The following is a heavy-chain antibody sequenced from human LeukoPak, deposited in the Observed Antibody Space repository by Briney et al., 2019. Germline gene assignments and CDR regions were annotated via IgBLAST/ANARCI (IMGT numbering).Heavy chain of an antibody. D-gene: IGHD6-19*01. J-gene: IGHJ4*02. CDR1: GFPFSSYW. CDR3: ARDPSGSGWSLSD. V-gene: IGHV3-33*08. Sequence: GGSLRLSCVASGFPFSSYWMTWVRQAPGKGLEWVAFIWSDGSNDHYVDSVKGRFTISRDNSKNTVCLQMNSLRVEDTAVYYCARDPSGSGWSLSDWGQGTPVTVSS. CDR2: IWSDGSND.